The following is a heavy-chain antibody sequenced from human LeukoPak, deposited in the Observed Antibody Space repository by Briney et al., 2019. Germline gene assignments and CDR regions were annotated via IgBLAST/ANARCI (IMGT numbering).Heavy chain of an antibody. Sequence: PSETLSLTCTVSGGSISSYYWSWIRQPPGKGLEWIGYIYYSGSTNYNPSLKSRVTISVDTSKNQFSLKLSSVTAADTAVYYCARDLRGSKLPSKYNWFDPWGQGTLVTVSS. V-gene: IGHV4-59*01. D-gene: IGHD3-3*01. CDR2: IYYSGST. J-gene: IGHJ5*02. CDR1: GGSISSYY. CDR3: ARDLRGSKLPSKYNWFDP.